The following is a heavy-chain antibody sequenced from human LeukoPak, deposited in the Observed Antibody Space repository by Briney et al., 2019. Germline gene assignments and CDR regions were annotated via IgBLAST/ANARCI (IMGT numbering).Heavy chain of an antibody. CDR2: IKSKTDGGTT. J-gene: IGHJ4*02. CDR3: ITDFSEGVFDY. Sequence: GGSLRLSCAASGFTFSNAWMSWVRQAPGKGLEWVGRIKSKTDGGTTDYAAPVKGRFTISRDDSKNTLYLQMNSLKTEDTAVYYCITDFSEGVFDYWGQGTLVTVSS. V-gene: IGHV3-15*01. CDR1: GFTFSNAW. D-gene: IGHD2/OR15-2a*01.